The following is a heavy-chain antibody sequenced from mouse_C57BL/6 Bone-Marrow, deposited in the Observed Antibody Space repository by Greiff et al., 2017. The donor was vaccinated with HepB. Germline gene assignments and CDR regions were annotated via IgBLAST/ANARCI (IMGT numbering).Heavy chain of an antibody. CDR2: IYPRSGNT. CDR1: CYTFTSYG. D-gene: IGHD1-1*01. CDR3: AREGFYYYGSSLDY. J-gene: IGHJ2*01. V-gene: IGHV1-81*01. Sequence: QVQLQQSGAELARPGASVKLSCKASCYTFTSYGISWVKQRTGQGLEWIGEIYPRSGNTYYNEKFKGKATLTADKSSSTAYMELRSLTSEDSAVYFCAREGFYYYGSSLDYWGQGTTLTVSS.